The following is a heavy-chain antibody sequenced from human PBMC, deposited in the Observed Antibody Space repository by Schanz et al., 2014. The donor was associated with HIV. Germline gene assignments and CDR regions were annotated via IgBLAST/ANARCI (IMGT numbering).Heavy chain of an antibody. D-gene: IGHD3-3*01. V-gene: IGHV3-53*02. J-gene: IGHJ4*02. CDR1: GFTVSSNY. CDR2: IYSGGST. CDR3: ARVDFWSAYYFDY. Sequence: EVQLVETGGGLIQPGGSLRLSCAASGFTVSSNYMSWVRQAPGKGLEWISVIYSGGSTYYADSVKGRFTISRDNSKNTVFLQMNSLKAEDTAVYYCARVDFWSAYYFDYWGQGTLVTVSS.